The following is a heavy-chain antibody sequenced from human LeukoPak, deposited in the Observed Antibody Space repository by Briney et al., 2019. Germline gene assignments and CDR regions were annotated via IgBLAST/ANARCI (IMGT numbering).Heavy chain of an antibody. V-gene: IGHV1-69*04. J-gene: IGHJ3*02. D-gene: IGHD5-18*01. CDR3: ARPTPSYGSNDAFDI. CDR2: IIPILGIA. CDR1: GGTFSSYA. Sequence: SVKVSCKASGGTFSSYAISWVRPAPGQGLEWMGRIIPILGIANYAQKFQGRVTITADKSTSTAYMELSRLRSEDTAVYYCARPTPSYGSNDAFDIWGQGTMVTVSS.